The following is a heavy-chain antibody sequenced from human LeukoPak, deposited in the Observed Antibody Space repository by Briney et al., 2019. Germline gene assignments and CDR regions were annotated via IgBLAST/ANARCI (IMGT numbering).Heavy chain of an antibody. V-gene: IGHV3-30-3*01. CDR2: ISYDGSNK. Sequence: PGRSLRLSCAASGFTFSSYAMHWVRQAPGKGLEWVAVISYDGSNKYYADSVKGRFTISRDNSKNTLYLQMNSLRAEDTAVYYCARSGYCSSTSCFWESYYYYGMDVWGQGTTVTVSS. J-gene: IGHJ6*02. CDR1: GFTFSSYA. D-gene: IGHD2-2*01. CDR3: ARSGYCSSTSCFWESYYYYGMDV.